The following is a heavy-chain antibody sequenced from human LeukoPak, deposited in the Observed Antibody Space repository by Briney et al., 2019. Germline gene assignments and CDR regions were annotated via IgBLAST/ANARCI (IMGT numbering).Heavy chain of an antibody. CDR3: ARGDAFWSASYRYWFDP. J-gene: IGHJ5*02. D-gene: IGHD3-3*01. Sequence: ASVKVSCKASGYTFTDYHMHWVRQAPGQGLVWMGWINPHSGGTNYAQEFEGRVTVTRDTSISTAYMEVSRLRSDDTAVYYCARGDAFWSASYRYWFDPSGLGTLVTASP. V-gene: IGHV1-2*02. CDR1: GYTFTDYH. CDR2: INPHSGGT.